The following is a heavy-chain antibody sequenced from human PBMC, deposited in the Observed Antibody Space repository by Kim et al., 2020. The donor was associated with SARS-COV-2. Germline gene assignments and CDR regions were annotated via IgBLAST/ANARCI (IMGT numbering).Heavy chain of an antibody. CDR3: ARDPHQYYDFWRGHIFLDS. CDR1: GDSVSSNSAA. Sequence: SQTLSLTCEISGDSVSSNSAAWTWIRQSPSRGLEWLGRTYFRSKWYSDYPVSVKSRISISADTSKNQFSLQLNSMTPEDTAVYYCARDPHQYYDFWRGHIFLDSWGQGTLVTVSS. CDR2: TYFRSKWYS. V-gene: IGHV6-1*01. J-gene: IGHJ4*02. D-gene: IGHD3-3*01.